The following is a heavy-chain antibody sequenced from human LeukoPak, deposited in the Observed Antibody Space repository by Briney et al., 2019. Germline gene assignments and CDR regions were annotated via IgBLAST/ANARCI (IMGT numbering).Heavy chain of an antibody. D-gene: IGHD3-10*01. J-gene: IGHJ4*02. CDR3: ARGRWFGELLSPTFDY. CDR2: ISYDGSNK. CDR1: GFTFSSYA. Sequence: SLRLSCAASGFTFSSYAMHWVRQAPGKGLEWVAVISYDGSNKYYADSVKGRFTISRDNSKNTLYLQMNSLRAEDTAVYYCARGRWFGELLSPTFDYWGQGTLVTVSS. V-gene: IGHV3-30*04.